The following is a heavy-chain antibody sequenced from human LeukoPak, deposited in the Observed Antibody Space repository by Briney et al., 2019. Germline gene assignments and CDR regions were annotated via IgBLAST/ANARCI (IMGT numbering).Heavy chain of an antibody. CDR2: ISGSGGST. Sequence: GGSLRLSCAASGFTFSSYAMSWVRQAPGNRLEWVSAISGSGGSTYYADSVKGRFTISRDNSKNTLYLQMNSLRAEDTAVYYCAKDPDYGLVDYWGQGTLVTVSS. D-gene: IGHD4-17*01. CDR1: GFTFSSYA. CDR3: AKDPDYGLVDY. J-gene: IGHJ4*02. V-gene: IGHV3-23*01.